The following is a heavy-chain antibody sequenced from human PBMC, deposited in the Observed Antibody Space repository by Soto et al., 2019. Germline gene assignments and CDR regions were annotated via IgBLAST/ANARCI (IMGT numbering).Heavy chain of an antibody. CDR2: IKQAGSEK. J-gene: IGHJ4*02. D-gene: IGHD6-25*01. CDR3: AREKRANGYFDY. V-gene: IGHV3-7*01. Sequence: EVKLVESGGGLAQTGGSLRLSCAASGFTFSAYWMSWVRQAPGKGLEWVANIKQAGSEKYYVDSVNGRFIISRDDAKNSLFLQVNSLRVEDTAVYYCAREKRANGYFDYWGQGTLVTVSS. CDR1: GFTFSAYW.